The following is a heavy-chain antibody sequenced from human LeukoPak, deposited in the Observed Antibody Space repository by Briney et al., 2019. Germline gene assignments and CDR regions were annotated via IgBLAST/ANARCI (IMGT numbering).Heavy chain of an antibody. Sequence: SETLSLTCTVSGGSISSGSYYWSWIRQPAGKGLEWIGRIYTSGSTNYNPSLKSRVTISVDTSKNQFSLKLSSVTAADTAVYYCARGRWYCSSTSCYTHWLDPWGQGTLVTVSS. CDR1: GGSISSGSYY. V-gene: IGHV4-61*02. J-gene: IGHJ5*02. D-gene: IGHD2-2*02. CDR3: ARGRWYCSSTSCYTHWLDP. CDR2: IYTSGST.